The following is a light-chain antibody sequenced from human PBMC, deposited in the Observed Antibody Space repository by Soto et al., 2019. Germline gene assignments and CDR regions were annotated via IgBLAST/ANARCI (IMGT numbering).Light chain of an antibody. CDR2: GAS. V-gene: IGKV3-20*01. CDR3: QQYGSSPGT. CDR1: QSVSSSY. J-gene: IGKJ1*01. Sequence: EIVITQSPSTLSLSPLERSTLSCSASQSVSSSYLAWYQQKPGQAPRLLIYGASSRATGIPDRFSGSGSGTDFTLTISRLEPEDFAVYYCQQYGSSPGTFGQGTKVDIK.